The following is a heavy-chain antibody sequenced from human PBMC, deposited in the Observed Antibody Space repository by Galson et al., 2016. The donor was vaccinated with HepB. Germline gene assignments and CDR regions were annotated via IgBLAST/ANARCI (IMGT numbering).Heavy chain of an antibody. CDR2: IYYSGST. Sequence: LSLTCTVSGGSISNYYWSWIRQSPGKGLEWIGPIYYSGSTNYNPSLKSRVTISVDTSKNQFSLKLSSVTAADTAVYYCGRGPERGAFDIWGQGTMVTVSS. CDR1: GGSISNYY. V-gene: IGHV4-59*01. CDR3: GRGPERGAFDI. J-gene: IGHJ3*02. D-gene: IGHD1-14*01.